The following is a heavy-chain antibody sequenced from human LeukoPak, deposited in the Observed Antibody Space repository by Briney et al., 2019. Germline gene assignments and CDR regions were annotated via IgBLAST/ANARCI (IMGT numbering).Heavy chain of an antibody. V-gene: IGHV4-39*01. D-gene: IGHD2-15*01. CDR1: GGSITSSNYY. Sequence: SETLSLTCTVSGGSITSSNYYWGWVRQPPGKGLEWIGNTYYSGSTYYNPSLKSRVTISVDTSKNQFSLKLSSVTAADTAVYYCANTYCSGGSCYSPYYFAYWGQGTLVTVSS. J-gene: IGHJ4*02. CDR2: TYYSGST. CDR3: ANTYCSGGSCYSPYYFAY.